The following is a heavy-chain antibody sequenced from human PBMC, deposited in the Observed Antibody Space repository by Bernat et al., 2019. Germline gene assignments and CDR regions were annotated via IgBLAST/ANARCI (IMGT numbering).Heavy chain of an antibody. CDR1: GYTFTTYF. D-gene: IGHD2-2*01. Sequence: QVQLVQSGAEVKKPGASVRVSCKASGYTFTTYFMHWVRQAPGQGLEWMGIINPSDRSTSYAQKFQGRVTMTRDTSTTTVYMELSSLTSEDTAVYYCARASEYQLVNYFDYWGQGTLVTVSS. CDR3: ARASEYQLVNYFDY. J-gene: IGHJ4*02. V-gene: IGHV1-46*01. CDR2: INPSDRST.